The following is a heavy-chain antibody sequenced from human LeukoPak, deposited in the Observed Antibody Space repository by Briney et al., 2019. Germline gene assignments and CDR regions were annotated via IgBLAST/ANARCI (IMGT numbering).Heavy chain of an antibody. V-gene: IGHV4-39*01. CDR2: IYYSGST. D-gene: IGHD3-3*01. CDR1: GGSISSSSYY. J-gene: IGHJ4*02. Sequence: SETLSLTCTVSGGSISSSSYYWGWIRQPPGKGLEWIGSIYYSGSTYYNPSLKSRVTISVDTSKNQFSLKLSSVTAADTAVYYCARLMSGWLLFRPRGGYYFDYWGQGTLVTVSS. CDR3: ARLMSGWLLFRPRGGYYFDY.